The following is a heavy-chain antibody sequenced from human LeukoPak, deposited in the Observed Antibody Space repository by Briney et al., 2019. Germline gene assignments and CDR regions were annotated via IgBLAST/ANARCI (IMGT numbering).Heavy chain of an antibody. Sequence: GGSLRLSCAASGFTFSSYWMSWVRQAPGKGLEWVANIKQDESEKYYVDSVKGRFTISRDNAKNSLYLQMNSLRAEDTAVYYCARDLGYYADDAFDIWGQGTMVTVSS. V-gene: IGHV3-7*01. CDR2: IKQDESEK. D-gene: IGHD3-10*01. J-gene: IGHJ3*02. CDR3: ARDLGYYADDAFDI. CDR1: GFTFSSYW.